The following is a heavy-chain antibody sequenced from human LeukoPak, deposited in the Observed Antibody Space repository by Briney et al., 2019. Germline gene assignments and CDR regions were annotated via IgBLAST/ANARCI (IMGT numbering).Heavy chain of an antibody. CDR3: ARMSYGDYVYYFDY. J-gene: IGHJ4*02. V-gene: IGHV1-18*01. CDR1: GYTFTSYG. Sequence: EASVKVSCKASGYTFTSYGISWVRQAPGQGLEWMGWISAYNGNTNYAQKLQGRVTMTTDTSTSTAYMELRSLRSDDTAVYYCARMSYGDYVYYFDYWGQGTLVTVSS. CDR2: ISAYNGNT. D-gene: IGHD4-17*01.